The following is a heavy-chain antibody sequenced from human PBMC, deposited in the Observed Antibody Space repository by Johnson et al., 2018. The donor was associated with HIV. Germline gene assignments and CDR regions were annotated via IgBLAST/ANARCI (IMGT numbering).Heavy chain of an antibody. CDR1: GFTFSSYG. Sequence: QVQLVESGGGVVRPGGSLRLSCAASGFTFSSYGMHWVRQAPGKGLEWVAFIRYEGSNKYYADYVRGRFTISRDTSKNTLYLQMNSRRDEDTAVYYCAKDSSNLGGAFALWGQGTIVTVSS. V-gene: IGHV3-30*02. CDR2: IRYEGSNK. CDR3: AKDSSNLGGAFAL. J-gene: IGHJ3*01. D-gene: IGHD1-26*01.